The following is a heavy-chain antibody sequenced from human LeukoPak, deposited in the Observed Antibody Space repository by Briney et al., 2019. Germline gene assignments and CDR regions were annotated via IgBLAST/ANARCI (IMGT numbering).Heavy chain of an antibody. V-gene: IGHV3-21*01. CDR3: ARVGLDRRGYSGYEAFDY. J-gene: IGHJ4*02. CDR1: GFTFSTYY. CDR2: ISTSSSYI. Sequence: GGSLRLSCAASGFTFSTYYMNWVRQAPGKGLEWVSSISTSSSYIYYADSLKGRFTISRDNAKKSLYLQINSLRAEDTAVYYCARVGLDRRGYSGYEAFDYWGQGTLVTVSS. D-gene: IGHD5-12*01.